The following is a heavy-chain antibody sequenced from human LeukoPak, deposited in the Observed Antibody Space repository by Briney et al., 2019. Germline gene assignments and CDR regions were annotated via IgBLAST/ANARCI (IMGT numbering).Heavy chain of an antibody. CDR2: NYYNGST. CDR3: ARHLGYCSTTSCYPWFVP. CDR1: GGSISSYY. J-gene: IGHJ5*02. D-gene: IGHD2-2*01. V-gene: IGHV4-59*07. Sequence: SDTLSLTCLVSGGSISSYYWSWIRQPPGAGLEWTGYNYYNGSTNHHPSLKSRVIISVDTSKNQFSLKLSSVTAADTAVYYCARHLGYCSTTSCYPWFVPWGEGTLVTVCS.